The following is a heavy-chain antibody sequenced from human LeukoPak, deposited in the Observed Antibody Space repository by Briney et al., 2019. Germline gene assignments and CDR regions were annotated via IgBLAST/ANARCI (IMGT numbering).Heavy chain of an antibody. CDR2: INHSGST. D-gene: IGHD3-10*01. CDR3: ARGGEGYYGSGSYIFTY. CDR1: GGSISSSSYY. V-gene: IGHV4-39*07. Sequence: PSETLSLTCTVSGGSISSSSYYWGWIRQPPGKGLEWIGEINHSGSTNYNPSLKSRVTISVDTSKNQFSLKLSSVTAADTAVYYCARGGEGYYGSGSYIFTYWGQGTLVTVSS. J-gene: IGHJ4*02.